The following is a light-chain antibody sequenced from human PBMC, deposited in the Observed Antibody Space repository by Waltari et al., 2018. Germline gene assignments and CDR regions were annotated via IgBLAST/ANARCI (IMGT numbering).Light chain of an antibody. V-gene: IGKV4-1*01. CDR3: QQYLYFPDT. Sequence: DSVLTQSPDSLAVSLGGWATINCKSSHSILYSPTSRNHLAWYHQKPGQPPKLLIGWASIRESDVSDRFSGSGSGTDFTLTITSLQAEDVGVYYCQQYLYFPDTFGQGTRLEIK. CDR1: HSILYSPTSRNH. CDR2: WAS. J-gene: IGKJ2*01.